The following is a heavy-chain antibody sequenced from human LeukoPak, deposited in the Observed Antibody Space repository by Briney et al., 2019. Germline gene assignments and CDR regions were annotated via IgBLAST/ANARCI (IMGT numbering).Heavy chain of an antibody. D-gene: IGHD1-26*01. J-gene: IGHJ4*02. CDR3: ARENSGSYYQFDY. CDR1: GFTFSSYG. Sequence: GGSLRLSCAASGFTFSSYGMHWVRQAPGKGLEWVSSISSSSIYIFYADSVKGRFTISRDNAENSLYLQMNSLRAEDTAVYYCARENSGSYYQFDYWGQGTLVTVSS. CDR2: ISSSSIYI. V-gene: IGHV3-21*01.